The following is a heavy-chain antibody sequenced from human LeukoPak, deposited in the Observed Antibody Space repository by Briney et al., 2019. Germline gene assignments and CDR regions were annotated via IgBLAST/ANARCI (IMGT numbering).Heavy chain of an antibody. V-gene: IGHV3-53*01. CDR3: ARRHRTSGSIDS. CDR1: GFTVSSSY. D-gene: IGHD1-14*01. J-gene: IGHJ4*02. Sequence: PGGSLRLSCAASGFTVSSSYMSWVRQAPGKGLEWISIIYHSGSTNYADSVKGRFTISRDNSKNTLFLQMNSLRAEDTAVYYCARRHRTSGSIDSWGQGTLVTVAS. CDR2: IYHSGST.